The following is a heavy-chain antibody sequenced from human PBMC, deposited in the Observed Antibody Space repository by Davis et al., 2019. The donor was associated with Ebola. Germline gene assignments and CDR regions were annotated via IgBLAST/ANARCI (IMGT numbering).Heavy chain of an antibody. Sequence: GGSLRLSCAASGFTFSSYGMHWVRQAPGKGLEWVALIWYDGSHKYYADSVKGRFTISRDNSKNTLYLQMNSLRAEDTAVYYCAKELYYYGMDVWGKGTTVTVSS. J-gene: IGHJ6*04. CDR3: AKELYYYGMDV. CDR1: GFTFSSYG. V-gene: IGHV3-33*06. CDR2: IWYDGSHK.